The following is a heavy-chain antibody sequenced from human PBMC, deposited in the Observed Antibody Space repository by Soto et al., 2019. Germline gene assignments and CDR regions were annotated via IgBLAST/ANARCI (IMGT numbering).Heavy chain of an antibody. CDR2: MNPNSGNT. CDR1: GYTFTSYD. J-gene: IGHJ6*03. CDR3: ARNRNYSPGPGEYYMDV. V-gene: IGHV1-8*01. Sequence: AASVKVSCKGSGYTFTSYDINWVRQATGQGLEWMGWMNPNSGNTGYAQKFQGRVTMTRNTSISTAYMELSSLRSEDTAVYYCARNRNYSPGPGEYYMDVWGKGTTVTVSS. D-gene: IGHD1-7*01.